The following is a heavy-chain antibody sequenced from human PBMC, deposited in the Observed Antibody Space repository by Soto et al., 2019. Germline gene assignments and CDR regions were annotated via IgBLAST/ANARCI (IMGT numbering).Heavy chain of an antibody. CDR1: GYTFTSYA. CDR3: ARGLGGSGSYSDY. D-gene: IGHD3-10*01. CDR2: INAGNGNT. Sequence: QVQLVQSGAEVKKPGASVKVSCKASGYTFTSYAMHWVRQAPGQRLEWMGWINAGNGNTKYSQKFQGRVTITRDTSASTAYMELSSLRSADTAVYYCARGLGGSGSYSDYWGQGTLVTVSS. J-gene: IGHJ4*02. V-gene: IGHV1-3*01.